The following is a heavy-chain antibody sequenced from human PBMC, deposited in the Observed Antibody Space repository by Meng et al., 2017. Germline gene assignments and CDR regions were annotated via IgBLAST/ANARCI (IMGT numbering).Heavy chain of an antibody. Sequence: GGSLRLSCAASGFTFSSYEMNWVRQAPGKGLEWVSYISSSGSTRYYADSVKGRFTISRDSAKNSLYLQMNSLRAEDTAVYYCARGGYYDSSGYYDAFDIWGQGTMVTVSS. V-gene: IGHV3-48*03. D-gene: IGHD3-22*01. J-gene: IGHJ3*02. CDR1: GFTFSSYE. CDR2: ISSSGSTR. CDR3: ARGGYYDSSGYYDAFDI.